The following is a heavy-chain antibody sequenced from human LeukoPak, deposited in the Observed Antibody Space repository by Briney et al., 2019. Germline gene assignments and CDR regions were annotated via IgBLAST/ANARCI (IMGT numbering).Heavy chain of an antibody. V-gene: IGHV3-11*04. CDR1: GFTFSDYY. J-gene: IGHJ4*02. CDR2: ISSSGSTI. D-gene: IGHD3-22*01. Sequence: PGGSLRLSCAASGFTFSDYYMSWIRQAPGKGLEWVSYISSSGSTIYYADSVKGRFTISRDNAKNSLYLQMNSLRAEDTAVYYCARGADYYDSSGYYSDFDYWGQGTLVTVSS. CDR3: ARGADYYDSSGYYSDFDY.